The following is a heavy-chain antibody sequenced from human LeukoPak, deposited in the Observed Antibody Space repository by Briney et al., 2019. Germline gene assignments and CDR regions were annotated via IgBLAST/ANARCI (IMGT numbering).Heavy chain of an antibody. Sequence: ETLSLTCTVSGGSISSYYWSWIRQPPGKGLEWIGYIYYSGSTNYNPSLKSRVTISVDTSKNQFSLKLSSVTAADTAVYYCARVFGDGYKSPFYYYYYGMDVWGQGATVTASS. CDR2: IYYSGST. J-gene: IGHJ6*02. D-gene: IGHD5-24*01. CDR1: GGSISSYY. CDR3: ARVFGDGYKSPFYYYYYGMDV. V-gene: IGHV4-59*01.